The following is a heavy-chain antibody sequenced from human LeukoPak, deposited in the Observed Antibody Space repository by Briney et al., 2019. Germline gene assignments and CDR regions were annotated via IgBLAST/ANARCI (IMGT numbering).Heavy chain of an antibody. V-gene: IGHV7-4-1*02. Sequence: ASVKVSCKASGYTFTSYPMNWVRQAPGQGLEWMGWINTNTGNPTYAQGFTGRFVFSLDTSVSTAYLQISSLKAEDTAVYYCARDWNYVPSLGVVVVAANDAFDIWGQGTMVTVSS. CDR1: GYTFTSYP. CDR3: ARDWNYVPSLGVVVVAANDAFDI. D-gene: IGHD2-15*01. J-gene: IGHJ3*02. CDR2: INTNTGNP.